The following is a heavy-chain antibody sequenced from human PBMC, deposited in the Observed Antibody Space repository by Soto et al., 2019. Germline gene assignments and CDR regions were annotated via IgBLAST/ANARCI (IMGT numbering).Heavy chain of an antibody. CDR1: GFTFSSYG. J-gene: IGHJ4*02. D-gene: IGHD1-26*01. CDR3: GAGRYFSDY. CDR2: ISYDGSDK. Sequence: QVQLVESGGGVVQPGRSLRLSCAASGFTFSSYGMHWVRQAPGKGLEWVALISYDGSDKYYADSVKGRFTIYRDNSKNTVYLQMNSLRVEETALYYWGAGRYFSDYWGRGTLFT. V-gene: IGHV3-30*03.